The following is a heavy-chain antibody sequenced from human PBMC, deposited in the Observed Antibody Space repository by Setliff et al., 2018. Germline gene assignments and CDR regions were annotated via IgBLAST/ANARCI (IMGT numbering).Heavy chain of an antibody. CDR1: GVSISANHY. D-gene: IGHD3-10*01. J-gene: IGHJ4*02. Sequence: SETLSLTCTVSGVSISANHYWGWIRQPPGKGLEWIGSISYGGNTYYNPSLNSRVTISADTSKNQFSLKLSSVTAADTAVYYCARHTIAMSTIISYFDYWGQGTLVTVSS. CDR3: ARHTIAMSTIISYFDY. V-gene: IGHV4-39*01. CDR2: ISYGGNT.